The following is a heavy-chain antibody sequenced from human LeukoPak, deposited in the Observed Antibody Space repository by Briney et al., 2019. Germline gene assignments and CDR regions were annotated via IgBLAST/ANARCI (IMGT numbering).Heavy chain of an antibody. CDR3: AKHGELLWFRELLPDY. V-gene: IGHV3-30*02. CDR1: GFTFSSYG. D-gene: IGHD3-10*01. Sequence: GGSLRLSCAASGFTFSSYGMHWVRQAPGKGLEWVAFIRYDGSNKYYADSVKGRFTISRDNSKNTLYLQMNSLRAEDTAVYYCAKHGELLWFRELLPDYWGQGTLVTVSS. J-gene: IGHJ4*02. CDR2: IRYDGSNK.